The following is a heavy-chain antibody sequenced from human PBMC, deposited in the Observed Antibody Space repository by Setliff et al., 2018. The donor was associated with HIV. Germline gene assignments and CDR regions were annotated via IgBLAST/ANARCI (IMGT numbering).Heavy chain of an antibody. V-gene: IGHV4-61*09. CDR2: IYTDGST. D-gene: IGHD5-12*01. CDR3: ARDARWLHFPSFDY. CDR1: GGSITSSNYF. Sequence: SETLSLTCTVSGGSITSSNYFWAWIRQPAGKGLEWIGHIYTDGSTNYNPSFRSRVTISVDSSKNQFSLKLSSVTAADTAVYYCARDARWLHFPSFDYWGQGTLVTVSS. J-gene: IGHJ4*01.